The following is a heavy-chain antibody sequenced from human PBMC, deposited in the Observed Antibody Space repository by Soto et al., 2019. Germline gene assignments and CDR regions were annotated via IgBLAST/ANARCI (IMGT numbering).Heavy chain of an antibody. J-gene: IGHJ4*02. Sequence: PGESLKISCKGSGYSFTGYWIGWVRQMPGKGLEWMGIIYPGDSATRYSPSFQGQDTISVDKSISTAYLQWSSLKASDTAMYYCARRVEAGTDYWGQGTLVTVSS. CDR3: ARRVEAGTDY. CDR1: GYSFTGYW. CDR2: IYPGDSAT. D-gene: IGHD6-13*01. V-gene: IGHV5-51*01.